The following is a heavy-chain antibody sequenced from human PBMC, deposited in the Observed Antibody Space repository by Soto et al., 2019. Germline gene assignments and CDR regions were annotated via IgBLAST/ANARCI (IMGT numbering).Heavy chain of an antibody. D-gene: IGHD2-2*01. J-gene: IGHJ6*02. CDR2: ISSSSSYI. CDR1: GFTLSSYS. CDR3: AREQVVPAAIYYYYYGMDV. Sequence: GFLSLSGAASGFTLSSYSLTWVRQAPGKGLEGVSSISSSSSYIYYADSVKGRFTIPRDNAKNSLYLQMNSLRAEDTAVYYCAREQVVPAAIYYYYYGMDVWGQGTTVTVSS. V-gene: IGHV3-21*01.